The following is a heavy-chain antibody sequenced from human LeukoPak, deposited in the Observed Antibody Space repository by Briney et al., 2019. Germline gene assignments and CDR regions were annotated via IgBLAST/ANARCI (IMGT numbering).Heavy chain of an antibody. CDR2: IFPGDSDT. V-gene: IGHV5-51*01. CDR3: ARLYGSGNYLYFDY. D-gene: IGHD3-10*01. J-gene: IGHJ4*02. CDR1: GYSFTTYW. Sequence: GESLKISCKGSGYSFTTYWIVWVRQMPGKGLEWMGTIFPGDSDTRNSPSFQGQVTISVDTSISTAYLQWSSLKASDTAMYYCARLYGSGNYLYFDYWGQGTLVSVSS.